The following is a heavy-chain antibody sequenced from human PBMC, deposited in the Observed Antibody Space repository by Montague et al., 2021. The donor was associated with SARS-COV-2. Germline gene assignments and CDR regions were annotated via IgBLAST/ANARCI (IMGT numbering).Heavy chain of an antibody. CDR3: ANFRRTQLLFGILYYGMDV. V-gene: IGHV4-59*01. J-gene: IGHJ6*02. CDR2: ISYSCST. CDR1: GGSISSYY. D-gene: IGHD2-2*01. Sequence: SETLSLTCTVSGGSISSYYWSWIRQPPARGMQWIGYISYSCSTNYNPSLNSRVTITVYTSKNHFTLRLSSVTAADTAVYFCANFRRTQLLFGILYYGMDVWGQGTTVTVSS.